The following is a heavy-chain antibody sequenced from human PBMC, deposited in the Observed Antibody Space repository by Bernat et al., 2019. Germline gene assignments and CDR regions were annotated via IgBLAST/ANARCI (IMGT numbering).Heavy chain of an antibody. D-gene: IGHD1-26*01. Sequence: QVQLVESGGGVVQPGRSLRLSCAASGFTFSSYGMHWVRQAPGKGLEWVAVISYDGSNKYYADDVRGRINNSRDNSKNTLYLKMNSQRAEDTAVYYCAKGSRGSYTVYFDYWGQGTLVTVSA. J-gene: IGHJ4*02. CDR3: AKGSRGSYTVYFDY. CDR1: GFTFSSYG. V-gene: IGHV3-30*18. CDR2: ISYDGSNK.